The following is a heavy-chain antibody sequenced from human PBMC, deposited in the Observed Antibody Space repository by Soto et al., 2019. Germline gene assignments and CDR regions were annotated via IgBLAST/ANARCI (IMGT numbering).Heavy chain of an antibody. CDR2: ISNDGSDI. J-gene: IGHJ4*02. V-gene: IGHV3-30-3*01. CDR3: ARDPRWRELLLDY. D-gene: IGHD3-10*01. CDR1: GFPFTDYS. Sequence: QVQLVESGGGVVQPGRSLRLSCAASGFPFTDYSLHWVRQAPGKGLEWVAIISNDGSDIDYADSVKGRFTISRDNSNNMLHLAMNRLRMEDSAVYYCARDPRWRELLLDYWGQGTLVTVSS.